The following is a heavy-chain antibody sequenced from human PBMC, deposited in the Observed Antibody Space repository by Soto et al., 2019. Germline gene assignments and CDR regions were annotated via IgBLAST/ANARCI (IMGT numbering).Heavy chain of an antibody. V-gene: IGHV3-23*01. J-gene: IGHJ5*02. Sequence: EVQLSESGGGLVQPGGSQRLSCAASGFPFNTYAMTWVRQAPGKGLEWVSAISVSGDKTYYAESVRGRFAISRDNSQNVLFLKMNGLRAEDTALYSCARKIYRRFDPWGQGTLLIVSS. CDR2: ISVSGDKT. CDR1: GFPFNTYA. CDR3: ARKIYRRFDP.